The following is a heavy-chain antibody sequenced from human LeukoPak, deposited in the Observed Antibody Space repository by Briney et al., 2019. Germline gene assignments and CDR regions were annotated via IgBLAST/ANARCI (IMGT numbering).Heavy chain of an antibody. CDR2: ISSSSQTT. CDR3: ARGPSGYHNT. V-gene: IGHV3-48*01. CDR1: GFTFSSYN. J-gene: IGHJ4*02. D-gene: IGHD5-12*01. Sequence: GGSLRLSCAASGFTFSSYNMNWVRQAPGKGLEWVSYISSSSQTTYYADSVKGRFTISRDNAKNSLYLQMNSLRAEDTAVYYCARGPSGYHNTGGQGTLVTVSS.